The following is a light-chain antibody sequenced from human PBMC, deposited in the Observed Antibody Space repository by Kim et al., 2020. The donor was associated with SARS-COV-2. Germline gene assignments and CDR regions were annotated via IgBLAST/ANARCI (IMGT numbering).Light chain of an antibody. CDR3: SSYTSSSTLV. Sequence: GQSIPISCTGTSSDVGGYNYVSWYQQHPGKAPKLIIYDVSNRPSGVSNRFSGSKSGNTASLTISGLQAEDEADYYCSSYTSSSTLVFGGGTQLTVL. V-gene: IGLV2-14*03. CDR1: SSDVGGYNY. CDR2: DVS. J-gene: IGLJ2*01.